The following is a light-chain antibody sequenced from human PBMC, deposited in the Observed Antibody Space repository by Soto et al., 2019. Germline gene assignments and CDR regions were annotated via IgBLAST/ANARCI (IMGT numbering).Light chain of an antibody. Sequence: DIQMTQSPSSLSASVGDRVTITCRASQSVSSYLNWYQQKPGKAPKVLIYAASALQSGVPARSSGSGYGTDFTLTIDSLQPEDFATYYCQQSFVPPRTFGQGTKVGIK. CDR2: AAS. V-gene: IGKV1-39*01. CDR3: QQSFVPPRT. J-gene: IGKJ1*01. CDR1: QSVSSY.